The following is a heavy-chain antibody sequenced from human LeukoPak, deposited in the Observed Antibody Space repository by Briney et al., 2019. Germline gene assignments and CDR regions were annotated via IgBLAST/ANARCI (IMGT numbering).Heavy chain of an antibody. CDR1: GFTVSSSY. CDR2: IYSGGST. Sequence: GGSLGLSCAASGFTVSSSYMSWVRQAPGKGLEWVSVIYSGGSTYYADSVKGRFTISRDNSKNTLYLQMNSLRAEDTAVYYCAREQYSGTYYGWFDPWGQGILVTVSS. J-gene: IGHJ5*02. V-gene: IGHV3-53*01. D-gene: IGHD1-26*01. CDR3: AREQYSGTYYGWFDP.